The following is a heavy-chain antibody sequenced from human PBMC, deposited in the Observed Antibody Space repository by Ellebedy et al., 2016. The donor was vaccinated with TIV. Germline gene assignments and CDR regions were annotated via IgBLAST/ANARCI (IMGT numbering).Heavy chain of an antibody. CDR3: AKGDSSGCDN. Sequence: GESLKISCAASGFTFSSYGMHWVRQAPGKGLEWVAVISYDGSNKYYADSVKGRFTISRDNSKNTLYLQMNSLRAEDTAVYYCAKGDSSGCDNWGQGTLVTVSS. J-gene: IGHJ4*02. D-gene: IGHD6-19*01. CDR1: GFTFSSYG. V-gene: IGHV3-30*18. CDR2: ISYDGSNK.